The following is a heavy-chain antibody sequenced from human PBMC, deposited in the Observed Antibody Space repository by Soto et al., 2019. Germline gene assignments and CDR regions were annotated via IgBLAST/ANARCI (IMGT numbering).Heavy chain of an antibody. J-gene: IGHJ5*02. Sequence: PSETLSLTCAVSGGSISSGTYSWSWIRQPPGKALEWIGYFYHSGSTYYNPSLKSRVTISVDRSKNQFSLELTSVTAADTAVYYCVSYYDSSGPRAWFDTWGQGTLVTVSS. CDR3: VSYYDSSGPRAWFDT. V-gene: IGHV4-30-2*01. CDR1: GGSISSGTYS. CDR2: FYHSGST. D-gene: IGHD3-22*01.